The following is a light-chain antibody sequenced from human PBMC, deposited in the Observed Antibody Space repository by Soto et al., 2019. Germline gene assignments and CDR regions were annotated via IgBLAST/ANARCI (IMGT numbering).Light chain of an antibody. CDR2: DAF. J-gene: IGKJ4*01. Sequence: EVVLTQSPATLSLSPGERAILSCRASHNVGYDLAWYQQRPGQAPRLLISDAFNRATGIPARFSGSGSGTDFTLTISSLEPEDFAVYYCQQYGGSLTFGGGTKVEIK. CDR3: QQYGGSLT. CDR1: HNVGYD. V-gene: IGKV3-11*01.